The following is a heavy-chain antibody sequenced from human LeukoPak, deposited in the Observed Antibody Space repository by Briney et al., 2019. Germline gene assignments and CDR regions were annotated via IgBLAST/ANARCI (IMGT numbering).Heavy chain of an antibody. CDR2: IRSKANSYAT. D-gene: IGHD3-10*01. CDR1: GFTFSGSA. J-gene: IGHJ4*02. V-gene: IGHV3-73*01. Sequence: AGGSLRLSCAASGFTFSGSAMHWVRQASGKGLEWVGRIRSKANSYATAYAASVKGRLTISRDDSKNTAYLQMNSLKTEDTAVYYCTNLGSVVVRGVISDYWGQGTLVTVSS. CDR3: TNLGSVVVRGVISDY.